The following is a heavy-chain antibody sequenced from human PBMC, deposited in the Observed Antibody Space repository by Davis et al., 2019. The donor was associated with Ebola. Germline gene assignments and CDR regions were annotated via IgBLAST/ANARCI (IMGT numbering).Heavy chain of an antibody. CDR1: GYTFTSNY. CDR3: ARGHNYAHEY. Sequence: ASVKVSCKASGYTFTSNYIHWVRQAPGQGLEWMGIINPSDGTTIYAQKFQGSVTMTRDTPISTVYMELSSLRYDDTADYYCARGHNYAHEYWGQGTLVTVSS. D-gene: IGHD4-11*01. CDR2: INPSDGTT. V-gene: IGHV1-46*01. J-gene: IGHJ4*02.